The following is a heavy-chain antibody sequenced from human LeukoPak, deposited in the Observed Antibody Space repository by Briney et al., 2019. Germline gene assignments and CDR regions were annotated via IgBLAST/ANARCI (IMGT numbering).Heavy chain of an antibody. CDR1: GDSISSSSSY. J-gene: IGHJ5*02. CDR2: RYYRGST. D-gene: IGHD6-13*01. CDR3: ARRESWEGQQFEGSWFDP. V-gene: IGHV4-39*01. Sequence: SETLSLTCIVSGDSISSSSSYWGWIRQPPGKGLEWIGSRYYRGSTYYNPSLKSRVTISEDTSQNQFSLKLSSVTAADTAVYYCARRESWEGQQFEGSWFDPWGQGTLVTVSS.